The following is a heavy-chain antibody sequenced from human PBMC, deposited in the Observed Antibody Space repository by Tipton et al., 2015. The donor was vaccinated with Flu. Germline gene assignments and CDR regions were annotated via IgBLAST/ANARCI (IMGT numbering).Heavy chain of an antibody. V-gene: IGHV3-48*02. CDR3: ARSLSGFDS. Sequence: GSLRLSCAASGFTFSSFSMNWVRQAPGKGLEWVSYISSSSSTIYYADSVKGRFTISRDNAKNSVYLQMNSLGDGDTAVYYCARSLSGFDSWGQGTLVTVSS. J-gene: IGHJ5*01. D-gene: IGHD1-26*01. CDR2: ISSSSSTI. CDR1: GFTFSSFS.